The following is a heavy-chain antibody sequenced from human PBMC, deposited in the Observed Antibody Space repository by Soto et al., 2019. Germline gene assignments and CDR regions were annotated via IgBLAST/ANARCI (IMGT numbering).Heavy chain of an antibody. CDR3: ARVASDYITPLDN. CDR1: GFIFNAYA. J-gene: IGHJ4*02. D-gene: IGHD4-4*01. V-gene: IGHV3-23*01. CDR2: IGGSGGNT. Sequence: EVQLLESGGGILQPGGSLRLSCAASGFIFNAYAMTWVRQAPGKGLEWVSAIGGSGGNTYYAASVKGRFTISRDNSRDTVDLQMNSLRAEDTAVYYCARVASDYITPLDNWGQGILVTVSS.